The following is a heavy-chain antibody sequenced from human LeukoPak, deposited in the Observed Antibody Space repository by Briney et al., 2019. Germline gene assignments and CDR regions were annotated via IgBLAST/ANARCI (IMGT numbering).Heavy chain of an antibody. V-gene: IGHV3-48*03. CDR1: GSTFSSYG. Sequence: QPGGSLRLSCAASGSTFSSYGMNWVRQAPGKGLEWVSYISSSGNIMYYADSVKGRFIISRDNAKNSLYLQMNSLRAEDTAVYYCANHPFDYWGQGTLVTVSS. CDR2: ISSSGNIM. J-gene: IGHJ4*02. CDR3: ANHPFDY.